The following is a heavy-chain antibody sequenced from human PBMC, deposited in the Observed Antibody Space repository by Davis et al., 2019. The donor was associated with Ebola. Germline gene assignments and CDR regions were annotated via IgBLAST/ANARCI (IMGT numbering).Heavy chain of an antibody. J-gene: IGHJ6*02. V-gene: IGHV4-34*01. D-gene: IGHD2-15*01. CDR3: ARGPYCSGGNCYRGLDV. CDR2: INHSGST. Sequence: SETLSLTCAVYGGSFSGYYWSWIRQPPGKGLEWIGEINHSGSTNCNPSLKSRVTISVDMSKNQFSLTLSSVTAADTAVYYCARGPYCSGGNCYRGLDVWGQGTTVTVSS. CDR1: GGSFSGYY.